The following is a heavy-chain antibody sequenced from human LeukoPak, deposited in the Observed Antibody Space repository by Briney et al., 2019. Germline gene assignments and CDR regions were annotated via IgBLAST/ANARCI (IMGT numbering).Heavy chain of an antibody. Sequence: GASVKVSCKASGYTFTSYGISWVRQAPGQGLEWMGWISAYNGNTNYAQKLQGRVTMTTDTSTSTAYMELRSLRSDDTAVYYCARVLLEWLLLRGMDVWGQGTTVTVSS. CDR1: GYTFTSYG. CDR3: ARVLLEWLLLRGMDV. CDR2: ISAYNGNT. D-gene: IGHD3-3*01. J-gene: IGHJ6*02. V-gene: IGHV1-18*01.